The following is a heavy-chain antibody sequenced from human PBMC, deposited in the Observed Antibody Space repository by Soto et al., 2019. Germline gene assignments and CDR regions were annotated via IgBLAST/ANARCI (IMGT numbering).Heavy chain of an antibody. V-gene: IGHV1-18*01. CDR3: ARDHGYSSGWYPAGDY. D-gene: IGHD6-19*01. CDR1: GYTFTSNG. CDR2: ISAYNGNT. J-gene: IGHJ4*02. Sequence: ASVKLSRTASGYTFTSNGISCVRQAPGQGLEWMGWISAYNGNTNYAQKLQGRVTMTTDTSTSTAYMELRSLRSDDTAMYYCARDHGYSSGWYPAGDYWGQGTLVTVSS.